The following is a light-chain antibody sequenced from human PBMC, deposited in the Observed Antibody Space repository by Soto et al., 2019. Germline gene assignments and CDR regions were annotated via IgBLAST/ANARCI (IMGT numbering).Light chain of an antibody. CDR2: GAF. J-gene: IGKJ4*01. CDR1: QSVSYN. V-gene: IGKV3-15*01. Sequence: EIVMTQSPATRSVSPGETATLSCRASQSVSYNLAWYQQKPGQGPRLLIYGAFTRATGIPARFSGSGSGTDFTLTISSLQSEDLAVYYCQQYKNWPSLTFGGGTKVEIK. CDR3: QQYKNWPSLT.